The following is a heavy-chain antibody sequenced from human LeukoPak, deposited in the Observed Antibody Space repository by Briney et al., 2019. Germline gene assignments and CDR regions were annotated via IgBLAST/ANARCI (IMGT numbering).Heavy chain of an antibody. D-gene: IGHD6-19*01. CDR1: GFTFSSYS. V-gene: IGHV3-21*01. CDR3: ARVGYRAVAVGPLGY. Sequence: GGSLRLSCAASGFTFSSYSMNWVRQAPGKGLEWVSSISSSSSYIYYADSVKGRFTISRDNSKNTLYLQMNSLRAEDTAVYYCARVGYRAVAVGPLGYWGQGTLVTVSS. CDR2: ISSSSSYI. J-gene: IGHJ4*02.